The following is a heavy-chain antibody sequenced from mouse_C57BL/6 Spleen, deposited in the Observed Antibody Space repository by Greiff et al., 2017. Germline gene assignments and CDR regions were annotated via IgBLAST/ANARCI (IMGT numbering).Heavy chain of an antibody. CDR2: IDPYDSYT. J-gene: IGHJ3*01. V-gene: IGHV1-50*01. Sequence: QVQLQQPGAELVKPGASVKLSCKASGYTFTSYWMQWVKQRPGQGLEWIGEIDPYDSYTNYNQKFKGKATLTVDTSSSTAYMQLSSLTSEDSAVYYCARKGGAWFAYWGQGTLVTVSA. CDR1: GYTFTSYW. CDR3: ARKGGAWFAY.